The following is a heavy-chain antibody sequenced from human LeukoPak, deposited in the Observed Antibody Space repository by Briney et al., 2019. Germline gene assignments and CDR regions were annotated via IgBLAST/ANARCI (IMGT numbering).Heavy chain of an antibody. Sequence: PGGSLRLSCAASGFTFSSYSMNWVRQAPGKGLEWISYITSSSSTIYYADSVKGRFTVSRDNAKNSLYLQLSSLRAEDTAVYYCARQSGPCYGSLDYWGQGTLVTVSS. V-gene: IGHV3-48*01. J-gene: IGHJ4*02. CDR1: GFTFSSYS. D-gene: IGHD2-15*01. CDR3: ARQSGPCYGSLDY. CDR2: ITSSSSTI.